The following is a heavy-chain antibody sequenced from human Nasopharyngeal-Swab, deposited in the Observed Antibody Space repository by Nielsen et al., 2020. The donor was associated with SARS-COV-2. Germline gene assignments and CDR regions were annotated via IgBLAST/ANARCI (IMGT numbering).Heavy chain of an antibody. D-gene: IGHD6-13*01. CDR2: ISAYNGNT. CDR3: ARDFELIAAAALFDY. Sequence: WVRQAPGQGLEWMGWISAYNGNTNYAQKLQGRVTMTTDTSTSTVYMELSSLRSEDTAVYYCARDFELIAAAALFDYWGQGTLVTVSS. J-gene: IGHJ4*02. V-gene: IGHV1-18*01.